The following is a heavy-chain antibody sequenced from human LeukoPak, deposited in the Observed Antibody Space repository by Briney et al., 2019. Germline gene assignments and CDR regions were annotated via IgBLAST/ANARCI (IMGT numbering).Heavy chain of an antibody. D-gene: IGHD3-22*01. Sequence: PGGALRLSCAASGFTFSSYAMSWVRQAPGKGLEWVSAISGSGGSTYYADSVKGRFTISRDNSKNTLYLQMNSLRAEVMAVYYCAQRPDSSGYYDYWGEGTMVSVRS. CDR3: AQRPDSSGYYDY. J-gene: IGHJ4*02. V-gene: IGHV3-23*01. CDR1: GFTFSSYA. CDR2: ISGSGGST.